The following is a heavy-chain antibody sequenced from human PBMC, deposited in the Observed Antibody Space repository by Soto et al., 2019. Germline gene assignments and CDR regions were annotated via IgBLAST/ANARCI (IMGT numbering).Heavy chain of an antibody. Sequence: GGSQRLSCTASGFTFRSYAMHWVRQAPGKGLEYVSGISSNGGSTHYADSVKGRFTISRDNSKNTLYLQMSSLRAEDTAVYYCVKMGSSGYSFDFWGQGTLVTVSS. D-gene: IGHD3-22*01. CDR1: GFTFRSYA. J-gene: IGHJ4*02. CDR2: ISSNGGST. V-gene: IGHV3-64D*06. CDR3: VKMGSSGYSFDF.